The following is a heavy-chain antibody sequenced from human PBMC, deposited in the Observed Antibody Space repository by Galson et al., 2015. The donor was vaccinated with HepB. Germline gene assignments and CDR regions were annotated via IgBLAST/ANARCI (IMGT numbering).Heavy chain of an antibody. V-gene: IGHV3-30*18. CDR3: AKDSTSTYYDFWSGSGLDP. CDR1: GSTFSSYG. D-gene: IGHD3-3*01. Sequence: SLRLSCAASGSTFSSYGMHWVRQAPGKGLEWVAVISYDGSNKYYADSVKGRFTISRDNSKNTLYLQMNSLRAEDTAVYYCAKDSTSTYYDFWSGSGLDPWGQGTLVTVSS. J-gene: IGHJ5*02. CDR2: ISYDGSNK.